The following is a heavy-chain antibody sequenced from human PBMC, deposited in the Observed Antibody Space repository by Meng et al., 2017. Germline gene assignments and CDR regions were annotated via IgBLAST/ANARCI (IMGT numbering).Heavy chain of an antibody. J-gene: IGHJ4*02. D-gene: IGHD3-10*01. CDR1: GGTFSSYT. Sequence: QVQLVQSGAEVKKPGSSVKVSCKASGGTFSSYTISWVRQAPRQGLEWMGRIIPILGIANYAQKFQGRVTITADKSTSTAYMELSSLRSEDTAVYYCARDLSGSGTFDYWGQGTLVTVSS. CDR2: IIPILGIA. CDR3: ARDLSGSGTFDY. V-gene: IGHV1-69*08.